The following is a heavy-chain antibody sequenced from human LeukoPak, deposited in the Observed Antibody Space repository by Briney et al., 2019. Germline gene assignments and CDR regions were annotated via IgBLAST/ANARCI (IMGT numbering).Heavy chain of an antibody. J-gene: IGHJ6*03. Sequence: SETLSLTCTVSGGSIRSSSYHWGWIRQPAGKRLEWIGRIYPSGSTNYNPSLESRVTISLDTSKNQFSLRLNSVTAADTAVYYCAREGLTVSRQPPNYYYYYYIDVWGKGTTVTISS. V-gene: IGHV4-61*02. CDR2: IYPSGST. CDR1: GGSIRSSSYH. CDR3: AREGLTVSRQPPNYYYYYYIDV. D-gene: IGHD3-10*02.